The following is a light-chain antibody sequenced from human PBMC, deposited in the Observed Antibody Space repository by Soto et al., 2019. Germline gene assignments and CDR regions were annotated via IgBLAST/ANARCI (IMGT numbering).Light chain of an antibody. CDR3: AAWDDSLNGPV. CDR2: SND. Sequence: QSVLTQPPSASGTPGKRVTISCSGGSSNIGRNTVNWYQLLPGTAPKLLIYSNDRRPSGVPDRFSGSKSGTSASLAISGLQSEDESDYYCAAWDDSLNGPVFGGGTKVTVL. V-gene: IGLV1-44*01. CDR1: SSNIGRNT. J-gene: IGLJ2*01.